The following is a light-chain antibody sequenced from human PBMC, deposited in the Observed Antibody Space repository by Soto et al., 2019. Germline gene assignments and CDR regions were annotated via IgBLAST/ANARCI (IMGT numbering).Light chain of an antibody. CDR3: CSYAGSYTWV. J-gene: IGLJ3*02. Sequence: QSALTQPRSVSGSPGQSVTISCTGTSSDVGGYNYVSWSQHHPGKAPKLMIYHVSKRPSGVPDRFSGFKSGNTASLTISGLQAEDEADYYCCSYAGSYTWVFGGGTKLTVL. CDR2: HVS. CDR1: SSDVGGYNY. V-gene: IGLV2-11*01.